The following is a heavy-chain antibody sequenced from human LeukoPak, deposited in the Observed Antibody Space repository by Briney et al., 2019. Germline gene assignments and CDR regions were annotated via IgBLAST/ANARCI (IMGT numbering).Heavy chain of an antibody. CDR3: AKSPHTSGYYYQYYFDY. Sequence: TGGSLRLSCAASGFTFSSYAMSWVRQAPGKGLEWVSAISGSGGSTYYADSVKGRFTFSRDNSKNTLYLQMNSLRAEDTAVYYCAKSPHTSGYYYQYYFDYWGQGTLVTVSS. D-gene: IGHD3-22*01. CDR2: ISGSGGST. V-gene: IGHV3-23*01. CDR1: GFTFSSYA. J-gene: IGHJ4*02.